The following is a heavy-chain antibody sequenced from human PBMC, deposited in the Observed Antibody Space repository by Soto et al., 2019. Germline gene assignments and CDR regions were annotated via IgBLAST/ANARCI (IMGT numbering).Heavy chain of an antibody. D-gene: IGHD3-22*01. V-gene: IGHV4-59*01. CDR1: GGSISSYY. Sequence: SETLSLTCTVSGGSISSYYWSWIRQPPGKGLEWIGYIYYSGSTNYNSSLKSRVAISVDTSKNQFSLKLSSVTAADTAVYYCGSAQSSVYYLDVFDIGGQGTMVTVSS. CDR2: IYYSGST. J-gene: IGHJ3*02. CDR3: GSAQSSVYYLDVFDI.